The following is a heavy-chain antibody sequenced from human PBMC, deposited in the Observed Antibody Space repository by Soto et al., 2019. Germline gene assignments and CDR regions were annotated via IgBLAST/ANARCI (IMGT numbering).Heavy chain of an antibody. D-gene: IGHD3-10*01. CDR2: LSDDGTKT. CDR3: ATDYLYYGEGVEF. Sequence: QVQLAESGGGVVQPGASLRLSCVASGFIFSNNALHWVRQAPGKGLEWLAGLSDDGTKTCYAESVKGRFTISRDNSKSTMLLQMSGLRPDDTAVYYCATDYLYYGEGVEFWGQGTLLTVSS. J-gene: IGHJ1*01. CDR1: GFIFSNNA. V-gene: IGHV3-30-3*01.